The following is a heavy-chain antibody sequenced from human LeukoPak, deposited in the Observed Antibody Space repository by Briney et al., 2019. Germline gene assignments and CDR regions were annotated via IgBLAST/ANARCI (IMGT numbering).Heavy chain of an antibody. Sequence: ASVNVSCKASGYTFTGYYMHWVRQAPGQGLEWMGWINPKSGGTNYAQKFQGRVTMTRDTSISTAYMELSRLRSDDTAVYYCARGYCSGGSCYSFDCWGQGTLVTVSS. V-gene: IGHV1-2*02. CDR2: INPKSGGT. D-gene: IGHD2-15*01. J-gene: IGHJ4*02. CDR3: ARGYCSGGSCYSFDC. CDR1: GYTFTGYY.